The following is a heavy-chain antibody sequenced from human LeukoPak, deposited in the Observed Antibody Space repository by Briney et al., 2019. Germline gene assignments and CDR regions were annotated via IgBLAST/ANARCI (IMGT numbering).Heavy chain of an antibody. CDR3: ATNYCSGGSCYGTYYYYYMDV. V-gene: IGHV1-2*02. CDR2: INPNSGGT. CDR1: GYTFTGYY. Sequence: GASVKVSCKASGYTFTGYYMHWVRQAPGQGLEWMGWINPNSGGTNYAQKFQGRVTMTRDTSISTAYMELSRLRSDDTAVYYCATNYCSGGSCYGTYYYYYMDVWGKGTTVTISS. J-gene: IGHJ6*03. D-gene: IGHD2-15*01.